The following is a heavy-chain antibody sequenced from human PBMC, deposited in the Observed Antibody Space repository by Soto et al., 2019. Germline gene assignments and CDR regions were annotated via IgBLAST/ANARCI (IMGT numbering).Heavy chain of an antibody. D-gene: IGHD6-19*01. CDR2: IFNSGTT. CDR1: GASTVSHYH. Sequence: QVQLQESGPGLVKPSQTLSLTCSVSGASTVSHYHWTWIRQPPGKGLEWMGYIFNSGTTFYNPPRRNRLSTSTDTSCKHFSLELRSVPAADKPVYYRALALGPATALDYWGQGKLGTVSS. V-gene: IGHV4-31*02. J-gene: IGHJ4*02. CDR3: ALALGPATALDY.